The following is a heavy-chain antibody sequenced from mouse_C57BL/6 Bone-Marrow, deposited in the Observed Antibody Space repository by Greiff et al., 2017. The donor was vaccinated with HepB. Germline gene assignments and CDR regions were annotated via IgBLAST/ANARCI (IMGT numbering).Heavy chain of an antibody. Sequence: ESGPGLVKPSQSLSLTCSVTGYSITSCYYWYWIRQFPGNKLEWMGYISYDGSNNYNPSLKNRISITRDTSKNQYFLKLNSVTTEDTATYYCAREEGLTGTDFDYWGQGTTLTVSS. D-gene: IGHD4-1*01. V-gene: IGHV3-6*01. CDR3: AREEGLTGTDFDY. CDR1: GYSITSCYY. J-gene: IGHJ2*01. CDR2: ISYDGSN.